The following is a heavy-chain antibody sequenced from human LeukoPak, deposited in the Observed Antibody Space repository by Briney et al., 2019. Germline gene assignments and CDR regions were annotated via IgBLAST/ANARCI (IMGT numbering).Heavy chain of an antibody. CDR1: AFTFSGSA. J-gene: IGHJ6*04. V-gene: IGHV3-73*01. CDR3: TRPGGGSDLDV. CDR2: IRSKANSYAT. D-gene: IGHD5-12*01. Sequence: GGSLKLSCAASAFTFSGSAMHWVRQASGKGLEWVGRIRSKANSYATAYAASVKGRFTISRDDSKNTAYLQMNSLKAEDTAVYYCTRPGGGSDLDVWGKGTTVTVSS.